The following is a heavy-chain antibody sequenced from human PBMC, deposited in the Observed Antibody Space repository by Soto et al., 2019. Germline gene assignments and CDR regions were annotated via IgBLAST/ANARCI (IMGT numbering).Heavy chain of an antibody. V-gene: IGHV3-23*01. CDR1: GFTFSSYA. Sequence: PGGSLRLSCAASGFTFSSYAMSWVRQAPGKGLEWFSAISGSGGSTYYADSVKGRFTISRDNSKNTLYLQMNSLRTEDTALYYCAKDMYVSRTSYYDFWGGSGHVMDVWGEGTTVTVSS. J-gene: IGHJ6*04. D-gene: IGHD3-3*01. CDR3: AKDMYVSRTSYYDFWGGSGHVMDV. CDR2: ISGSGGST.